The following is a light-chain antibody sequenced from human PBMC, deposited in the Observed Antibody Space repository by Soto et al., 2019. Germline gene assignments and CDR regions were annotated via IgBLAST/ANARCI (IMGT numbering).Light chain of an antibody. CDR1: NSNVGSNT. CDR2: SNT. V-gene: IGLV1-44*01. CDR3: AAWDDSLKGVV. J-gene: IGLJ2*01. Sequence: QSVLTQPPSASGTPGQRVAISCSGSNSNVGSNTVSWYQQLPGTAPKLLLYSNTQRPSGVPGRFSGSESGTSASLAISGLQSEDEADYYCAAWDDSLKGVVFGEGTKLTVL.